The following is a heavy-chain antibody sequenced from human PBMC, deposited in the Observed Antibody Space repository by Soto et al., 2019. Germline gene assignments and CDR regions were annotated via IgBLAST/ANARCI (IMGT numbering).Heavy chain of an antibody. CDR2: FYSSGSI. CDR3: ERMYSSGSGWFHP. V-gene: IGHV4-31*03. CDR1: GYCITAGGYY. Sequence: SLSLTCFVSGYCITAGGYYWSWIRHHPGKGLEWIGSFYSSGSIIYNPSLRSRVSISGDTSSNQFSMSLTSVTAADTARYYCERMYSSGSGWFHPWGQGTLVTVSS. J-gene: IGHJ5*02. D-gene: IGHD6-19*01.